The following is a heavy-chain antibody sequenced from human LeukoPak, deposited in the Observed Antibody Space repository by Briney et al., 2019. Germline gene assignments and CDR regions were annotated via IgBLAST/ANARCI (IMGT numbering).Heavy chain of an antibody. Sequence: SVKVSCRASGGTFSSYAIGWVRQAPGQGLEWMGRIIPILGIANYAQKFQGRVTITADKSTSTAYMELSSLRSEDTAVYYCASGASSGWPFDYWGQGTLVTVSS. J-gene: IGHJ4*02. D-gene: IGHD6-19*01. CDR2: IIPILGIA. V-gene: IGHV1-69*04. CDR3: ASGASSGWPFDY. CDR1: GGTFSSYA.